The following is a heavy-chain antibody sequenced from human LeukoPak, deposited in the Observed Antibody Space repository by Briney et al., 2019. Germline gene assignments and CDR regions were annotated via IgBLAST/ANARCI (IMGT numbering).Heavy chain of an antibody. Sequence: SQTLSHTCAMSGDTVSRNIAASNWTRQSPSRGLEWLGRTYYRSKWYNDYAVSVKSRITITPDTSKNQFSLQLNSETPEDTAVYYCARGTAAAPEYYFDYWGQGTLVTVSS. CDR1: GDTVSRNIAA. D-gene: IGHD2-2*01. V-gene: IGHV6-1*01. CDR2: TYYRSKWYN. CDR3: ARGTAAAPEYYFDY. J-gene: IGHJ4*02.